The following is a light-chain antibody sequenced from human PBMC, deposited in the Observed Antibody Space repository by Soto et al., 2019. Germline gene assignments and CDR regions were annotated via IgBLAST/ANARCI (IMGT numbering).Light chain of an antibody. V-gene: IGLV2-14*01. Sequence: QSVLTQPASVSGSPGQSITISCTGTSSDVGGYNYVSWYQQHPGKAPKLMIYDVSNRPSGVSNRFSGSKSGNTASLTISGLQADYEADYYCSSYTSSSLYVFGTGNNVTVL. CDR3: SSYTSSSLYV. CDR2: DVS. J-gene: IGLJ1*01. CDR1: SSDVGGYNY.